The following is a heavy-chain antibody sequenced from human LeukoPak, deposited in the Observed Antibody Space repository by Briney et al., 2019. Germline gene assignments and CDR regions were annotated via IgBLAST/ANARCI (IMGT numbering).Heavy chain of an antibody. CDR2: INPTGGST. Sequence: ASVKVSFTGSGYTFTMYYMDWVGQAPGQGVERMGLINPTGGSTGYAQKFQGRVTITRDMSTSTDYMELSSLISEDTAVYYCARELGVRGVILFAYWGQGTLVTVSS. CDR1: GYTFTMYY. J-gene: IGHJ4*02. CDR3: ARELGVRGVILFAY. D-gene: IGHD3-10*01. V-gene: IGHV1-46*01.